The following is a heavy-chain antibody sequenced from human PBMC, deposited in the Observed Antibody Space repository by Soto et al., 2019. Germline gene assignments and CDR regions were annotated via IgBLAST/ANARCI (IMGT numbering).Heavy chain of an antibody. V-gene: IGHV3-30-3*01. D-gene: IGHD5-18*01. CDR1: GFTFSSYA. CDR3: ARDFGTAMVPGNGMDV. Sequence: QVQPVESGGGVVQPGRSLRLSCAASGFTFSSYAMHWVRQAPGKGLAWVAVISYDGSNKYYADSVKGRFTISRDNSQNTLYLQMNSLRAEDTAVYYCARDFGTAMVPGNGMDVWGQGTTVTVSS. CDR2: ISYDGSNK. J-gene: IGHJ6*02.